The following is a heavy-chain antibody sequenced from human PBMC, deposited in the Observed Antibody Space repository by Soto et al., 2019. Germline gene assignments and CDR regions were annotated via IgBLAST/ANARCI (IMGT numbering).Heavy chain of an antibody. J-gene: IGHJ4*02. D-gene: IGHD1-7*01. CDR2: MSGSSSTT. CDR1: GLTFSNYA. Sequence: GGSLRLSCATSGLTFSNYAMSWVRQAPGGGLEWVSSMSGSSSTTYYADSVRGRFTISRDRSKNTLYLQMTSLRAEDAALYYCAKNQERELPRVIDFWGQGTLVTVSS. CDR3: AKNQERELPRVIDF. V-gene: IGHV3-23*01.